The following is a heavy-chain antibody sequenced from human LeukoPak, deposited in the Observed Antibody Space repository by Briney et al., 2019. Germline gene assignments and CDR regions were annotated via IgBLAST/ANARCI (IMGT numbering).Heavy chain of an antibody. J-gene: IGHJ5*02. CDR1: GGSISSSSYY. V-gene: IGHV4-39*07. Sequence: PSETLSLTCTVSGGSISSSSYYWGWIRQPPGKGLEWIGSIYYSGSTYYNPSLKSRVTMSVDTSKNQFSLKLSSVTAADTAVYYCARDRSGGYCSSTSRPCAWFDPWGQGTLVTVSS. CDR2: IYYSGST. CDR3: ARDRSGGYCSSTSRPCAWFDP. D-gene: IGHD2-2*01.